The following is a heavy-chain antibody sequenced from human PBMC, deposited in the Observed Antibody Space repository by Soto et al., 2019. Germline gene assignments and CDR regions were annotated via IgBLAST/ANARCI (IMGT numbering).Heavy chain of an antibody. CDR3: AGWFIMMSTYGMDG. D-gene: IGHD3-16*01. Sequence: LSCTASGITIRRTAVQWMRQENGQRLEWIGRIVVGTGSTTYAQIVQERIAITRDMSTNTAYMELSGLRPEDTAIYYCAGWFIMMSTYGMDGWGQGTTVSVS. V-gene: IGHV1-58*01. J-gene: IGHJ6*01. CDR1: GITIRRTA. CDR2: IVVGTGST.